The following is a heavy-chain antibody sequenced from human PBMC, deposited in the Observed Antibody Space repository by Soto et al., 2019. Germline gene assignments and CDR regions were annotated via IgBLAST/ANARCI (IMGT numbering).Heavy chain of an antibody. Sequence: QVQLVQSGAEVKKPGASVKVSCKASGYTFTGYYMHWVRQAPGQGLEWMGWINPNSGGTNYAQKFQGRVTMTRDTSISTDYMELSRLRSDDTAVYYGARDRFLESNWFDPWGQGTLVTVSS. J-gene: IGHJ5*02. V-gene: IGHV1-2*02. CDR2: INPNSGGT. D-gene: IGHD3-3*01. CDR3: ARDRFLESNWFDP. CDR1: GYTFTGYY.